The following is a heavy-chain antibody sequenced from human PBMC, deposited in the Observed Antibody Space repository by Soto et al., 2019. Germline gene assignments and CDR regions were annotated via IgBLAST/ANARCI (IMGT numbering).Heavy chain of an antibody. D-gene: IGHD1-26*01. CDR2: INPNSGGT. V-gene: IGHV1-2*02. J-gene: IGHJ4*02. CDR1: GYTFTGYY. Sequence: ASVKVSCKASGYTFTGYYMHWVRQAPGQGLEWMGWINPNSGGTNYAQKFQGRVTMTRDTSSSTAYRELSRLRADDTAVYYGAREGRREWEPLDYWGQGTLVTVSS. CDR3: AREGRREWEPLDY.